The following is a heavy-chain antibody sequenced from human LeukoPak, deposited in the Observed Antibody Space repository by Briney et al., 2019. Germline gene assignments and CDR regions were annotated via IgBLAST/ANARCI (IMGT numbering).Heavy chain of an antibody. CDR2: ISTSGSDT. Sequence: PGGSLRLSCAASGFTFSNSPMTWVRQAPGKGLEWVAAISTSGSDTIYTDSVKDRFTISRDNSKNTLYLQMNSLRAEDTAVYYCAKGVNYAPLDYWGQGTLVTVSS. J-gene: IGHJ4*02. V-gene: IGHV3-23*01. CDR1: GFTFSNSP. CDR3: AKGVNYAPLDY. D-gene: IGHD1-7*01.